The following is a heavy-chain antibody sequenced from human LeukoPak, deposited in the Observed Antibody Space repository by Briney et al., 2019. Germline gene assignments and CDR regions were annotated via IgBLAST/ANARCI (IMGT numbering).Heavy chain of an antibody. CDR2: ISWDGDST. CDR1: GFTFDDYG. Sequence: QAGGSLRLSCAASGFTFDDYGMHWVRQGPGKGLEWVSFISWDGDSTYYGDSVKGRFTISRDNSKNSLYLQMNSLRVEDTALYYCAKTHSSSWSGLGYWGQGTLVTVSS. J-gene: IGHJ4*02. V-gene: IGHV3-43D*03. D-gene: IGHD6-13*01. CDR3: AKTHSSSWSGLGY.